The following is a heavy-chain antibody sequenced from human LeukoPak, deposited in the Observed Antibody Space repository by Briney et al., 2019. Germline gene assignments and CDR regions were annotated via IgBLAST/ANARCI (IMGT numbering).Heavy chain of an antibody. CDR3: ATTEIYTYLDV. V-gene: IGHV4-4*01. J-gene: IGHJ6*03. CDR2: IDRTGST. Sequence: PSETLSLTCAVSGGSIGSTNWWSWVRQPPGMGLEWIGEIDRTGSTNYNASLRSRVTISVDKAKNQFSLKVTSLTAADTAVYCCATTEIYTYLDVWGKGTTVIVSS. D-gene: IGHD3-16*01. CDR1: GGSIGSTNW.